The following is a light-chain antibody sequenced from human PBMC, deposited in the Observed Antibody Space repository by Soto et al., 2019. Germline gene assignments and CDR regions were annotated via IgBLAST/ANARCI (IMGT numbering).Light chain of an antibody. V-gene: IGKV1-39*01. CDR3: HHCYSRPRT. CDR2: NAS. CDR1: QSISTH. Sequence: QMTQCPSSLSASVGDRVTLTCRASQSISTHLNWYPQKPGKAHNFLIYNASRLESGVSSRFSGGGSGTYFALTSFSLHPEDFATSFWHHCYSRPRTCVQRTK. J-gene: IGKJ1*01.